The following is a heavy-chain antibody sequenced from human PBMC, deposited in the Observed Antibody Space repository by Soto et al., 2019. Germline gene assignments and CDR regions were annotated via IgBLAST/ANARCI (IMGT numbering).Heavy chain of an antibody. J-gene: IGHJ4*02. CDR2: IYHSGST. CDR3: ARQTGGFGYYFDY. CDR1: GGSISSSSYY. Sequence: PSETLSLTCTVSGGSISSSSYYWGWIRQPPGKELEWIGAIYHSGSTYYHPSLKSRVTISVDTSKNQFSLRLTSLTAADTAVYFCARQTGGFGYYFDYWGQGTLVTVS. D-gene: IGHD3-16*01. V-gene: IGHV4-39*01.